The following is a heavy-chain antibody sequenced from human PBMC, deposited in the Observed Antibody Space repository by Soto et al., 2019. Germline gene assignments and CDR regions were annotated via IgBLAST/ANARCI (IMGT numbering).Heavy chain of an antibody. CDR1: GGSMRGQH. CDR2: HHSDST. Sequence: QVQLQESGPGLVKPSETLSLTCTVSGGSMRGQHWSWIRQPPGKGLEWIGHHSDSTNYNPSLKSRITISTDTSKHQFSLKLSSVTAADTAVYYCGTYTVGEGGRGYWGQGTLVTVSS. V-gene: IGHV4-4*09. J-gene: IGHJ4*02. CDR3: GTYTVGEGGRGY. D-gene: IGHD3-16*01.